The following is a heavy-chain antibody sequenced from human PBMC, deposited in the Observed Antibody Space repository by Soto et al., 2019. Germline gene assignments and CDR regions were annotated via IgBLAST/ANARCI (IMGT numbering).Heavy chain of an antibody. Sequence: GGSLRLSCAASGFTFSSYGMHWVRQAPGKGLEWVAVISYDGSNKYYADSVKGRFTISRDNSKNTLYLQMNSLRAEDTAVYYCAKDPFGELPHYYYYYGMDVWGQGTTVTVSS. D-gene: IGHD3-10*01. CDR2: ISYDGSNK. J-gene: IGHJ6*02. CDR3: AKDPFGELPHYYYYYGMDV. CDR1: GFTFSSYG. V-gene: IGHV3-30*18.